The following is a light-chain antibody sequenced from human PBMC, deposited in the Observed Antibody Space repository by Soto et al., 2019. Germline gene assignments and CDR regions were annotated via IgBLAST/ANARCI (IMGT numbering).Light chain of an antibody. CDR3: SLYTSNGSLI. Sequence: QSALTQPRSVSGSPGQSVTISCTGTSSDVGVYNYVSWYQQYPGKAPKIMIYDVNNRPSGAPDRFSGSTSGNTASLTISRLQAEDETDYFCSLYTSNGSLIFGPGTKLTVL. CDR2: DVN. CDR1: SSDVGVYNY. J-gene: IGLJ1*01. V-gene: IGLV2-11*01.